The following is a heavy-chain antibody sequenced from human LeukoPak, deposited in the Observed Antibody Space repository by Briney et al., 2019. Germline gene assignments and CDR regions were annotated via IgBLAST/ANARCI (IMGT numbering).Heavy chain of an antibody. V-gene: IGHV1-69*04. CDR3: ARARGSGSYENPYYFDY. Sequence: SVKVSCKASGGTFSSYAISWVRQAPGQGLEWMRRIIPIFGIANYAQKFQGRVTITADKSTSTAYMELSSLRSEDTAVYYCARARGSGSYENPYYFDYWGQGTLVTVSS. J-gene: IGHJ4*02. CDR2: IIPIFGIA. CDR1: GGTFSSYA. D-gene: IGHD1-26*01.